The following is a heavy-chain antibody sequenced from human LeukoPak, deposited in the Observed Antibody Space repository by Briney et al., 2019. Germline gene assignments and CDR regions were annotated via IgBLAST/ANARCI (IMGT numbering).Heavy chain of an antibody. CDR1: GGSISSSNW. V-gene: IGHV4-4*02. CDR2: IYHSGGT. D-gene: IGHD4-17*01. J-gene: IGHJ4*02. Sequence: PSETLSLTCAVSGGSISSSNWWSWVRQPPGKGLEWIGEIYHSGGTNYNPSLKSRVTISVDKSKNQFSLKLSSVTAADTAVYYCARSRGPYGDYGYYFDYWGQGTLVTVSS. CDR3: ARSRGPYGDYGYYFDY.